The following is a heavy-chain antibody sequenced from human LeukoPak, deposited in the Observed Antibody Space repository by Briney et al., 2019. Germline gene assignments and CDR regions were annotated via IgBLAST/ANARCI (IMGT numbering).Heavy chain of an antibody. V-gene: IGHV3-30*18. D-gene: IGHD3-22*01. CDR1: GFTFRSYG. CDR3: AKGGNSSGYYYFDY. Sequence: PGGSLTLSCPASGFTFRSYGMHWVRQAPGKGLEWVAVISYDGSNKYYADSVKGRFTISRDNSKNTLYLQMNSLRAEDTAVYYCAKGGNSSGYYYFDYWGQGTLVTVSS. CDR2: ISYDGSNK. J-gene: IGHJ4*02.